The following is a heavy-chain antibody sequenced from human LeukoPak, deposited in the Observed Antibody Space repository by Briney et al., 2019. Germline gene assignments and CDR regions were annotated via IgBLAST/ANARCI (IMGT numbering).Heavy chain of an antibody. Sequence: GRSLRLSCAASGFTFSSYGMHWVRQAPGKGLEWVAVIWYDGSNKYYADSVKGRFTLSRDNSKNTLYLQMKSLRAEDTAVYYCARDAPYYYDSSGYYSPRPLDYWGQGTLVTVSS. J-gene: IGHJ4*02. CDR3: ARDAPYYYDSSGYYSPRPLDY. CDR1: GFTFSSYG. CDR2: IWYDGSNK. V-gene: IGHV3-33*01. D-gene: IGHD3-22*01.